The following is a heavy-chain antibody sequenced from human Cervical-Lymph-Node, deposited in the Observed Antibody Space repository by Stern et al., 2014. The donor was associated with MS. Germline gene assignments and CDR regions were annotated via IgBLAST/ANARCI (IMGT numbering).Heavy chain of an antibody. CDR3: ARQCDCNSYFYFAMDV. Sequence: VQLVESGAEVKKPGASVKVSCKTSGYTFTDHYIHWVRQAPGQGLEWMGWMKPESGGTNYAQKFQGWVTMTRDTSISTAYMELSSLESDDTAIYYCARQCDCNSYFYFAMDVWGQGTTVTVSS. CDR2: MKPESGGT. CDR1: GYTFTDHY. J-gene: IGHJ6*02. D-gene: IGHD2-21*01. V-gene: IGHV1-2*04.